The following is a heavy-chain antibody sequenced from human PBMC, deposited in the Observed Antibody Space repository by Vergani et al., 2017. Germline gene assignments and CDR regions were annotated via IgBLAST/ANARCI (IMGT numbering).Heavy chain of an antibody. CDR3: ARVNTETNGHLYYYYYMDV. CDR1: GGSFTSYH. D-gene: IGHD4-11*01. Sequence: QVQLQQWGGGLLKPSETLSLTCVVNGGSFTSYHWTWIRQSPGEGLEWVGDIYHTGRPDYNPSLKSRLTMSVGKSRNQFSLTLNSVTATDTAIYFCARVNTETNGHLYYYYYMDVWGQGTAVTVS. CDR2: IYHTGRP. V-gene: IGHV4-34*01. J-gene: IGHJ6*03.